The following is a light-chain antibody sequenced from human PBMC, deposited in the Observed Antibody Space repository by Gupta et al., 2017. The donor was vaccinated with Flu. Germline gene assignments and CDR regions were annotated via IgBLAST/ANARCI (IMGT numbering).Light chain of an antibody. CDR3: VLYMGSGPYVV. J-gene: IGLJ2*01. Sequence: QTVVTQEPSFSVSPGGTVTLTCGLSSGSVSTSYYPSWYQQTPGQAPRTLIYSTNTRSSGVPDCFAGYILGNKAALTITGAQADDESDYYGVLYMGSGPYVVFGGGTKLTVL. CDR1: SGSVSTSYY. CDR2: STN. V-gene: IGLV8-61*02.